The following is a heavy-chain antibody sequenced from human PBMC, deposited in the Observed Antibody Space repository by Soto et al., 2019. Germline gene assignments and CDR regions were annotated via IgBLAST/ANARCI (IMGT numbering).Heavy chain of an antibody. CDR1: GFTFSSYA. J-gene: IGHJ4*02. Sequence: GGSLRLSCAASGFTFSSYAMNWVRQAPGKGLEWVSVISGSGVNTHYADSVKGRFTISRDNSKNTLYLQINSLRAEDAAVYYCAKVGSGSYSAHSWGQGTLVTVSS. D-gene: IGHD3-10*01. CDR2: ISGSGVNT. V-gene: IGHV3-23*01. CDR3: AKVGSGSYSAHS.